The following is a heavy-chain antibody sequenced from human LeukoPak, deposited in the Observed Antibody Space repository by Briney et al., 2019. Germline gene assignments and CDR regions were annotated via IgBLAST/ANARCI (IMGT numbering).Heavy chain of an antibody. CDR2: TYYRSKWYN. D-gene: IGHD1-26*01. CDR3: ARAQAYCGRIFDF. Sequence: SQTLSLTCAISGDSVSSNSAAWNWIRQSPSRGLEWLGRTYYRSKWYNEYAVSVKSRITINPDTSRNQFSLQLNSVTPEDTALYYCARAQAYCGRIFDFWGQGTLVTVSS. CDR1: GDSVSSNSAA. V-gene: IGHV6-1*01. J-gene: IGHJ4*02.